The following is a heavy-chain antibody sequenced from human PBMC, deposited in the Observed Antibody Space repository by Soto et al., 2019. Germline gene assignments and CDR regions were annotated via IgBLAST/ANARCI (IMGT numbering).Heavy chain of an antibody. V-gene: IGHV3-15*07. D-gene: IGHD3-10*01. Sequence: EVQLVESGGGLVKPGGSLRLSCAASGFTFSNAWMNWVRQAPGKGLEWVGRIKSKTDGGTTDYGEPVKDRFTISTDDSKTMLALQMSSLKTEDTAVYYCAARYYDSGSYPRGIDYWGQGTLVTVSS. CDR2: IKSKTDGGTT. CDR1: GFTFSNAW. J-gene: IGHJ4*02. CDR3: AARYYDSGSYPRGIDY.